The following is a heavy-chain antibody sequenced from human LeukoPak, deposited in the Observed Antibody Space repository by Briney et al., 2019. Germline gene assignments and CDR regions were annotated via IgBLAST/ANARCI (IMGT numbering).Heavy chain of an antibody. CDR3: AASGGSYGSGSYHY. Sequence: GGSLRLSCSASGFTFSSYAMHWVRQAPGKGLEYVSAISSNGGSTYYADSVKGRFTISRDNSKNTLYLRMSSLRAEDTAVYYCAASGGSYGSGSYHYWGQGTLVTVSS. CDR1: GFTFSSYA. J-gene: IGHJ4*02. V-gene: IGHV3-64D*06. CDR2: ISSNGGST. D-gene: IGHD3-10*01.